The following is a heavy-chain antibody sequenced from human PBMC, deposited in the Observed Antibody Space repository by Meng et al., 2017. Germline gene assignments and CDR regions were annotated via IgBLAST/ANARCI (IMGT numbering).Heavy chain of an antibody. CDR1: GYTFTSYA. Sequence: ASVKVSCKASGYTFTSYAMHWVRQAPGQRLEWMGWINAGNGNTKYSQKFQGRVTITRDTSASTAYMELSSLRSEDTAVYYCATYYYDSSGYFNAFDIWGQGTMVTVSS. CDR3: ATYYYDSSGYFNAFDI. V-gene: IGHV1-3*01. CDR2: INAGNGNT. D-gene: IGHD3-22*01. J-gene: IGHJ3*02.